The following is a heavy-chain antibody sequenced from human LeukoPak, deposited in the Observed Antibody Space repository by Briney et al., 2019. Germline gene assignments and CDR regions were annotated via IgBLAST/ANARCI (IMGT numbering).Heavy chain of an antibody. V-gene: IGHV3-74*01. CDR1: GFTHSSYY. D-gene: IGHD6-13*01. CDR3: VRGKAAAGTVMQS. J-gene: IGHJ1*01. Sequence: GGSLRLSCGTSGFTHSSYYMHWVRQAPGKGLAWVSRINSDGRSTIYADSVQGRFTISRDNAKSTLYLQMNSPRAEDTGVYYCVRGKAAAGTVMQSWGQGTLVTVSS. CDR2: INSDGRST.